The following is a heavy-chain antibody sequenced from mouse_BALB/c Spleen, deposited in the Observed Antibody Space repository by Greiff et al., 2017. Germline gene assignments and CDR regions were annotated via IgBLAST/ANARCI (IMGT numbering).Heavy chain of an antibody. V-gene: IGHV3-8*02. J-gene: IGHJ2*01. CDR3: ARCDTTGEGFDY. D-gene: IGHD2-12*01. CDR1: GDSITSGY. Sequence: VQLQQSGPSLVKPSQTLSLTCSVTGDSITSGYWNWIRKFPGNKLEYMGYISYSGSTYYNPSLKSRISITRDTSKNQYYLQLNSVTTEDTATYYCARCDTTGEGFDYWGQGTTLTVSS. CDR2: ISYSGST.